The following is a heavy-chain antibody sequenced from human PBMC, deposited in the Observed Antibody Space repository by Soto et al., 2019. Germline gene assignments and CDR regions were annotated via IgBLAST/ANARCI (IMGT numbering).Heavy chain of an antibody. J-gene: IGHJ5*02. CDR3: AKAKWFGELLPPDP. V-gene: IGHV3-9*01. CDR1: GFTFDDYA. Sequence: EVQLVESGGGLVQPGRSLRLSCAASGFTFDDYAMHWVRQAPGKGLEWVSGISWNSGSIGYADSVKGRFTISRDNAKNSLYLQMNSRRAEDTALYYCAKAKWFGELLPPDPWGQGTLGTVSS. CDR2: ISWNSGSI. D-gene: IGHD3-10*01.